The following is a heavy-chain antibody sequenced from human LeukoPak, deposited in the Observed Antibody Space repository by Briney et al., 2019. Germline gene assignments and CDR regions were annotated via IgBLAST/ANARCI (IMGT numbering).Heavy chain of an antibody. CDR1: GFSISDGFY. CDR3: ARANYYYGSGSYYNPPDY. D-gene: IGHD3-10*01. CDR2: IFHSGST. J-gene: IGHJ4*01. Sequence: SETLSLTCTVSGFSISDGFYWGWIRQPPGKGLEWIGYIFHSGSTYYNPSLNSRLTISVDTSRNQFSLKLSSVTAADTAVYYCARANYYYGSGSYYNPPDYWGQEPWSPSPQ. V-gene: IGHV4-38-2*02.